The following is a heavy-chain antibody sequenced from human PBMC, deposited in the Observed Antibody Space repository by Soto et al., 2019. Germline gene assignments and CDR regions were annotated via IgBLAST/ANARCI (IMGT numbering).Heavy chain of an antibody. Sequence: EVQLLESGGGLVQPGGSLRLSCAASGFTFTSYVMSWVRQAPGKGLEWVSGINTSGGNTYYADSVKGRFTISRDNSKNTLYLQMNSLRAEDTAVYYCAKNGRDGYNSVDYWGQGTLVTVSS. J-gene: IGHJ4*02. CDR3: AKNGRDGYNSVDY. CDR1: GFTFTSYV. V-gene: IGHV3-23*01. D-gene: IGHD5-12*01. CDR2: INTSGGNT.